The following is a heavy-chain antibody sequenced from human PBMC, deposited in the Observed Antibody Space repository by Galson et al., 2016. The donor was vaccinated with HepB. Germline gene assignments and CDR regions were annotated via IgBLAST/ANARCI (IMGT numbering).Heavy chain of an antibody. CDR1: GFSVNNFW. CDR3: ARGRGVDV. V-gene: IGHV3-7*03. J-gene: IGHJ6*02. Sequence: SLRLSCAASGFSVNNFWMSWVRQAPGKGLEWVANIKQEGSEKYYVDSVKGRFTVSRDNAKNSLYLQMNSLRGEDTAVYYCARGRGVDVWGQGTTVTVSS. CDR2: IKQEGSEK.